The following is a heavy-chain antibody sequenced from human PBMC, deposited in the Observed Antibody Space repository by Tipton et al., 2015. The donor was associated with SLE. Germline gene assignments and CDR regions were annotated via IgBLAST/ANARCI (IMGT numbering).Heavy chain of an antibody. J-gene: IGHJ4*02. Sequence: TLSLTRTVSGGSISSYYWSWIRQPAGKTLEWIGRIYASGSTNYNPSLKSRVTISVDTSKNQFSLKLSSVTAADTAVYYCARVARGEWVVVFDYWGQGTLVTVSS. D-gene: IGHD3-22*01. CDR1: GGSISSYY. CDR3: ARVARGEWVVVFDY. CDR2: IYASGST. V-gene: IGHV4-4*07.